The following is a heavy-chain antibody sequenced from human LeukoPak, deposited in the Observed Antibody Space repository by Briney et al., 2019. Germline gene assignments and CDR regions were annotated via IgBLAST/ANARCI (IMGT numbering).Heavy chain of an antibody. J-gene: IGHJ5*02. CDR3: SRGGANDL. V-gene: IGHV4-4*07. CDR2: IFTSGST. CDR1: GGSITSDY. D-gene: IGHD4/OR15-4a*01. Sequence: PSETLSPTCTVVGGSITSDYWSWIRQPAGKGLEWIGRIFTSGSTAYNPSLKSRVTMSLDTSKNQFFLKLSSVTAADTAAYFCSRGGANDLWGQGTLVTVSS.